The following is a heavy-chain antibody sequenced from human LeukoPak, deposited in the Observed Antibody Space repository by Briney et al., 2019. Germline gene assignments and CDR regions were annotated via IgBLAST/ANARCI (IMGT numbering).Heavy chain of an antibody. Sequence: GGSLRLSCAASGFTFSSYSMNWVRQAPGKGLEWISYISSSSSTIYYADSVKGRFTISRDNAKNTLYLQMNSLRAEDTAVYYCVRDSLFDYWGQGTLVTVSS. CDR1: GFTFSSYS. CDR2: ISSSSSTI. CDR3: VRDSLFDY. V-gene: IGHV3-48*04. J-gene: IGHJ4*02.